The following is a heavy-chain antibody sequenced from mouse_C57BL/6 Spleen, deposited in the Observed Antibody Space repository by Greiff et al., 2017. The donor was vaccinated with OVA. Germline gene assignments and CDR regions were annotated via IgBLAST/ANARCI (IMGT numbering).Heavy chain of an antibody. CDR2: IDPSDSET. Sequence: VKLQQPGAELVRPGSSVKLSCKASGYTFTSYWMHWVKQRPIQGLEWIGNIDPSDSETHYNQKFKDKATLTVDKSSSTAYMQLSSLTSEDSAVYYCARWGTVVATPYAMDYWGQGTSVTVSS. J-gene: IGHJ4*01. CDR1: GYTFTSYW. D-gene: IGHD1-1*01. V-gene: IGHV1-52*01. CDR3: ARWGTVVATPYAMDY.